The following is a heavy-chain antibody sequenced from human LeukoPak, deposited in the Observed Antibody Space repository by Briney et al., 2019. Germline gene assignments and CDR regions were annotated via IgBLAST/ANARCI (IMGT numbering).Heavy chain of an antibody. Sequence: SETLSLTCPVYGGSFSGYYWSWLRQPPGKGLEWIGEINHSGSTNYNPSLKSRVTISVDTSKNQFSLKLSSVTAADTAVYYCASGRYMSGSGDYWGQGTLVTVSS. J-gene: IGHJ4*02. CDR3: ASGRYMSGSGDY. D-gene: IGHD3-10*01. CDR2: INHSGST. CDR1: GGSFSGYY. V-gene: IGHV4-34*01.